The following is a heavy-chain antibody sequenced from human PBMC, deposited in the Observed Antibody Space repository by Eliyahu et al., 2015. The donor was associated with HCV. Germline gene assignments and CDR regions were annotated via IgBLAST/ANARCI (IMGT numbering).Heavy chain of an antibody. CDR1: XFXFSNAW. CDR2: IKSKTDGGTT. D-gene: IGHD4-17*01. Sequence: EVQLVESGGGLVKPGGSLRLSCAASXFXFSNAWMXGVRQAPGKGXEWVGRIKSKTDGGTTDYAAPVKGRFTISRDDSKNTLYLQMNSLKTEDTAVYYCTTPPTVTPYYWGQGTLVTVSS. V-gene: IGHV3-15*01. CDR3: TTPPTVTPYY. J-gene: IGHJ4*02.